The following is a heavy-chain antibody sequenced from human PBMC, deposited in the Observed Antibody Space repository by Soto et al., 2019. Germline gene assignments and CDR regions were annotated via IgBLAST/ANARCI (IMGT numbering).Heavy chain of an antibody. D-gene: IGHD6-19*01. CDR3: ARDLFRGYSSGWYVFGY. J-gene: IGHJ4*02. CDR1: GFTVSSNY. V-gene: IGHV3-66*01. Sequence: EVPLVESGGGLVQPGGSLRLSCAASGFTVSSNYMSWVRQAPGKGLEWVSVIYSGGSTYYADSVKGRFTISRDNSKNTLYLQMNSLRSEDTAVYYCARDLFRGYSSGWYVFGYWGQGTLVTVSS. CDR2: IYSGGST.